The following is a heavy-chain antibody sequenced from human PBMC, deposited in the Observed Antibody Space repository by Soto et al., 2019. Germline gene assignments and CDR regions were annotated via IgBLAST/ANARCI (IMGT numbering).Heavy chain of an antibody. D-gene: IGHD2-15*01. CDR2: IIPIFGTA. J-gene: IGHJ3*02. Sequence: ASVKVSCKASGGTFSSYAISWVRQAPGQGLEWMGGIIPIFGTANYAQKFQGRVTMTRDTSTSTVYMELSSLRSEDTAVYYCALITGYCSGGSCRTPDDAFDIWGQGTMVTVSS. V-gene: IGHV1-69*05. CDR3: ALITGYCSGGSCRTPDDAFDI. CDR1: GGTFSSYA.